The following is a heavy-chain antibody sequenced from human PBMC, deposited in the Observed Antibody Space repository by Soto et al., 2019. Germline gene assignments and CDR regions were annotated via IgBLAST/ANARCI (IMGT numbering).Heavy chain of an antibody. V-gene: IGHV1-2*04. D-gene: IGHD6-13*01. J-gene: IGHJ5*02. CDR3: ARGLPTPQFLGSSKNWFDP. CDR1: GYTFTGYY. CDR2: INPNSGGT. Sequence: ASVKVSCKASGYTFTGYYMHWVRQAPGQGLEWMGWINPNSGGTNYAQKFQGWVTMTRDTSISTAYMELSRLRSDDTAVYYCARGLPTPQFLGSSKNWFDPWGQGTLVTVSS.